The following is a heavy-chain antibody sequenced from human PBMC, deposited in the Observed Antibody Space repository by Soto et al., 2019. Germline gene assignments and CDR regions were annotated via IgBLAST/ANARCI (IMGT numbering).Heavy chain of an antibody. Sequence: SVKVSCKASGGTFSSYAINWVRQAPGQGLEWMGGIIPIFGTANYAQKFQGRVTITADKSTSTAYMELSSLRSEDTAVYYCARSESSGWDFDYWGQGTLVTVS. CDR2: IIPIFGTA. CDR1: GGTFSSYA. CDR3: ARSESSGWDFDY. J-gene: IGHJ4*02. V-gene: IGHV1-69*06. D-gene: IGHD6-19*01.